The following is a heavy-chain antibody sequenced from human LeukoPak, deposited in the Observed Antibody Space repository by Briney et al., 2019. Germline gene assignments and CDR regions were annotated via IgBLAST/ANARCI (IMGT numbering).Heavy chain of an antibody. CDR1: GFTLSYYD. Sequence: PGGSLRLSCAASGFTLSYYDMHWVRQATGKGLEWVSGIDIPGNTYYPDSVKGRFTMSREGAKNSLYLQMNSLRAGDTAVYYCAKGSNFYASGSHFDVWGQGTLVTVSS. D-gene: IGHD3-10*01. J-gene: IGHJ4*02. CDR2: IDIPGNT. CDR3: AKGSNFYASGSHFDV. V-gene: IGHV3-13*01.